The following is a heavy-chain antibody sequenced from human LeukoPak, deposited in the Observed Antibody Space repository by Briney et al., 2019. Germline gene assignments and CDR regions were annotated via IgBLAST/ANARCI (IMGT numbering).Heavy chain of an antibody. CDR1: GGSISSYY. CDR3: AREIAAAGTFYYYYMDV. D-gene: IGHD6-13*01. Sequence: SETLSLTCTVSGGSISSYYWSWIRQPPGKGLEWIGYIYYSGSTNYNPSLKSRVTISVDTSKNQFSLKLSSVTAADTAVYYCAREIAAAGTFYYYYMDVWGKGTTVTVPS. J-gene: IGHJ6*03. CDR2: IYYSGST. V-gene: IGHV4-59*01.